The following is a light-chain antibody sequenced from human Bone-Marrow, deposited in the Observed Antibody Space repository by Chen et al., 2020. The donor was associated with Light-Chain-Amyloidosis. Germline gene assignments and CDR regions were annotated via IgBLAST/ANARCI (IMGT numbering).Light chain of an antibody. Sequence: SYVLTQPSSVSVAPGQTATIACGGNNIGSTSVHWYQQTPGQAPLLVVYDDSDRPSGIPERLSGSNSGNTATLTISRVEAGDEAYYCCQVWDRSSDRPVFGGGTKLTVL. V-gene: IGLV3-21*02. CDR1: NIGSTS. J-gene: IGLJ3*02. CDR3: QVWDRSSDRPV. CDR2: DDS.